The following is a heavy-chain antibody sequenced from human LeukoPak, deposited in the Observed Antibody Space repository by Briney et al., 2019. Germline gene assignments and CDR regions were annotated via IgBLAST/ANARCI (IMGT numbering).Heavy chain of an antibody. CDR3: VRGSAAAGLRFDY. J-gene: IGHJ4*02. V-gene: IGHV4-4*07. Sequence: SETLSLTCSVSGGSISSDYWSWIRQPAGKGLEWIGRIYTSGITTYNPSLKSRVSMSEDTSKNQFSLKLKSVTAADTAVYYCVRGSAAAGLRFDYWGQGTLVTVSS. CDR1: GGSISSDY. D-gene: IGHD6-13*01. CDR2: IYTSGIT.